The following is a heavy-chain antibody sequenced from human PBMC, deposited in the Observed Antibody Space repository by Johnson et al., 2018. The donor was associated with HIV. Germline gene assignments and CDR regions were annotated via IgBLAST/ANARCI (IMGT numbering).Heavy chain of an antibody. V-gene: IGHV3-11*04. CDR3: ARSVNAGRPFDI. D-gene: IGHD2-8*01. CDR1: GFTFSDSY. J-gene: IGHJ3*02. CDR2: ISGSDGAI. Sequence: QVQLVESGGGVVQPGGSLRLSCAASGFTFSDSYMNWIRQAPGKGLEWVSYISGSDGAIWYADSVKGRFTVSRDNAKNSFYLQMNSLRAEDTAVYYCARSVNAGRPFDIWGQGTLVTVSS.